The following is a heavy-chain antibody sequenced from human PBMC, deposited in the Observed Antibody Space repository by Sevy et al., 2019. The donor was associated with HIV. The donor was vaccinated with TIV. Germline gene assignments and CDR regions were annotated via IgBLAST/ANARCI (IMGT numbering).Heavy chain of an antibody. J-gene: IGHJ4*02. CDR1: GFTFSDHY. CDR3: ATHAGIAAAGRVFDY. Sequence: GGSLRLSCAASGFTFSDHYMEWVRQAPGKGLEWVGRIRNKADSCTTENAASVKGRFTISRDDSKNSLYLLMNSLKTGDTAVYYCATHAGIAAAGRVFDYWGQGTLVTVSS. D-gene: IGHD6-13*01. V-gene: IGHV3-72*01. CDR2: IRNKADSCTT.